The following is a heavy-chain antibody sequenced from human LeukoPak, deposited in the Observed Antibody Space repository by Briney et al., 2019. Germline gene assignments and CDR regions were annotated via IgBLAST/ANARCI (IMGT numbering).Heavy chain of an antibody. Sequence: PSETLSLTCTVSGGSISSGDYYWSWIRQPPGKGLEWIGYIYYSGSTYYNPSLKSRVTISVDTSKNQFSLKLSSVTAADTAVYCCASWGVDTAMALDYWGQGTLVTVSS. CDR2: IYYSGST. V-gene: IGHV4-30-4*01. CDR1: GGSISSGDYY. CDR3: ASWGVDTAMALDY. J-gene: IGHJ4*02. D-gene: IGHD5-18*01.